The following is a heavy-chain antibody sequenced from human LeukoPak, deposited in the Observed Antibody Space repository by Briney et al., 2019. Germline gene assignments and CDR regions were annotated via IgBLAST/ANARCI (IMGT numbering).Heavy chain of an antibody. CDR1: GFTFSSYA. D-gene: IGHD2-15*01. Sequence: PGGSLRLSCAASGFTFSSYAMSWVRQAPGKGLEWVSSISATGGSTYYADSVKGRFTISRDNSKNTLYLQMNSLRADDTAVYYCAKGFIGYCSGGRCSTFDYWGQGTLVTVSS. V-gene: IGHV3-23*01. CDR3: AKGFIGYCSGGRCSTFDY. J-gene: IGHJ4*02. CDR2: ISATGGST.